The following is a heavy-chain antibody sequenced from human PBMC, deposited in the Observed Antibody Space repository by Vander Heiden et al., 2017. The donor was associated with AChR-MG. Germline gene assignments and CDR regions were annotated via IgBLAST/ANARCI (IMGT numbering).Heavy chain of an antibody. CDR1: RSSFTTFW. CDR3: ARGSVSVPDSFDV. J-gene: IGHJ3*01. CDR2: IYPDDSDT. V-gene: IGHV5-51*01. D-gene: IGHD1-26*01. Sequence: EVQLVQPGAELKKPGESLKLSCEGSRSSFTTFWVGWVRQLPGKGLRWMGIIYPDDSDTRYSPSFQGRVTISVDKSITTAYLQWSSLKASDTATYYCARGSVSVPDSFDVWGQGTMVIVSS.